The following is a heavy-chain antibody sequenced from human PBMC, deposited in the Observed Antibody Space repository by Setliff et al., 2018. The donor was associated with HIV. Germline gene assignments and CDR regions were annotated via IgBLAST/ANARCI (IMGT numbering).Heavy chain of an antibody. J-gene: IGHJ4*02. D-gene: IGHD3-22*01. CDR3: ARGYDGSGFYYVY. CDR2: IRTYNGNT. V-gene: IGHV1-18*01. CDR1: GYTFTNYG. Sequence: ASVKVSCKTSGYTFTNYGISWVRQAPGQGLEWTGWIRTYNGNTNYAQRLQGRVTMTTDTSTSTAYMELRSLRSDDTAVYCCARGYDGSGFYYVYWGQGTLVTVSS.